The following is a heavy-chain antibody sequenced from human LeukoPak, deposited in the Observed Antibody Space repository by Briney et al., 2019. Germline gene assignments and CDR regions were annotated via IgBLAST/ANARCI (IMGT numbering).Heavy chain of an antibody. Sequence: SETLSLTCAVYGGSFSGYYWSWIRQPPGKGLEWIGEINHSGSTNYNPSLKSRVTISVDTSKNQFSLKLSSVTAADTAVYYCARGPSDYGSSGYYDYWGQGTLVTVSS. D-gene: IGHD3-22*01. CDR3: ARGPSDYGSSGYYDY. J-gene: IGHJ4*02. CDR2: INHSGST. CDR1: GGSFSGYY. V-gene: IGHV4-34*01.